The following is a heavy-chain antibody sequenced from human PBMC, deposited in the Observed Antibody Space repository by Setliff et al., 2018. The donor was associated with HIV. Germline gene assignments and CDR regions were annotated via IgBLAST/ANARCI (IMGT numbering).Heavy chain of an antibody. D-gene: IGHD3-16*01. CDR3: ALLGVPLIEGISPAL. Sequence: SETLSLTCAVYNGSFSEYYWTWVRQPPGKELEWIGEISHGGRSTYNPSLKSRVAISVDTSKNQFSLKLNTVTAADTALYFCALLGVPLIEGISPALWGQGTLVTVSS. V-gene: IGHV4-34*01. CDR2: ISHGGRS. J-gene: IGHJ4*02. CDR1: NGSFSEYY.